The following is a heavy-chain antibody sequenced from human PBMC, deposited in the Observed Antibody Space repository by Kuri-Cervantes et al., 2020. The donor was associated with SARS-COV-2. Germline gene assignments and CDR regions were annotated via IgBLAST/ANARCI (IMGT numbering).Heavy chain of an antibody. V-gene: IGHV1-2*04. CDR1: GYTSSSYY. CDR2: INPNSGGT. D-gene: IGHD3-10*01. J-gene: IGHJ6*02. CDR3: ARGMVRGVIQYYYYGMDV. Sequence: ASVKVSCKASGYTSSSYYMYWVRQAPGQGLEWMGWINPNSGGTNYAQNFQGWVTMTRDTSISTAYMELSRLRSDDTAVYYCARGMVRGVIQYYYYGMDVWGQGTTVTVSS.